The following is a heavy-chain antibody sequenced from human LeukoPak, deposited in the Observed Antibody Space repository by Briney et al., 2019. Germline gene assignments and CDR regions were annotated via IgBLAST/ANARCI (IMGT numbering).Heavy chain of an antibody. Sequence: TGGSLRLSCAASGFTFSSYSMNWVRQAPGKGLEWVAVISYDGSNKYYADSVKGRFTISRDNSKNTLYLQMNSLRAEDTAVYYCARDLYSSGWYDYWGQGTLVTVSS. CDR3: ARDLYSSGWYDY. V-gene: IGHV3-30*03. CDR2: ISYDGSNK. J-gene: IGHJ4*02. CDR1: GFTFSSYS. D-gene: IGHD6-19*01.